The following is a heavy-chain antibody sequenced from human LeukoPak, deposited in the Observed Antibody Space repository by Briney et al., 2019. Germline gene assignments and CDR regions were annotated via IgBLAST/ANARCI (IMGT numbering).Heavy chain of an antibody. Sequence: GGSLRLSCVASGFVVSSNYMSWVRQAPGKGLKWVSVIYSDGDTHYADSVKGRFIISRDNSKNTLYPQMNSLRLDDTGVYYCAILPGYWGQGTLVTVSS. CDR3: AILPGY. CDR2: IYSDGDT. V-gene: IGHV3-66*02. J-gene: IGHJ4*02. CDR1: GFVVSSNY.